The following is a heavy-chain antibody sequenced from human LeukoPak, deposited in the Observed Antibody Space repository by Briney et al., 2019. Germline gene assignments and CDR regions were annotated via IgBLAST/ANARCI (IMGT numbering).Heavy chain of an antibody. CDR1: GGSISSGGYS. D-gene: IGHD4-11*01. CDR3: ARAVATTLEAFDI. Sequence: ASETLSLTCAVSGGSISSGGYSWSWIRQPPGKGLEWIGYIYHSGSTYYNPSLKSRVTISVDRSKNQFSLKLSSVTAADTAVYYCARAVATTLEAFDIWGQGTTVTVSS. CDR2: IYHSGST. J-gene: IGHJ3*02. V-gene: IGHV4-30-2*01.